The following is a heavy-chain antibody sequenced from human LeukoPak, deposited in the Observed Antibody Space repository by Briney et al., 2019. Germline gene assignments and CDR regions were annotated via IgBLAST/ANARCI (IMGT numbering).Heavy chain of an antibody. CDR2: ISWNSGSI. CDR3: AKEAPFLGGYFDY. D-gene: IGHD3-16*01. Sequence: GGSLRLSCAASGFTFDDYAMHWVRQAPGKGLEWVSGISWNSGSIGYADSVKGRFTISRDNAKNSLYLQMNSLRAEDTALYYCAKEAPFLGGYFDYWGQGTLVTVSS. J-gene: IGHJ4*02. V-gene: IGHV3-9*01. CDR1: GFTFDDYA.